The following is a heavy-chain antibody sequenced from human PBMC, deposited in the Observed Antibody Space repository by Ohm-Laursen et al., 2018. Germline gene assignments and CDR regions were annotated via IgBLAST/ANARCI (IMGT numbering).Heavy chain of an antibody. D-gene: IGHD6-19*01. J-gene: IGHJ6*02. CDR2: ISSSSSTI. CDR3: ARDQSAIAVADYYYYGMDV. Sequence: SLRLSCTASGFTFSSYSMNWVRQAPGKGLEWVSYISSSSSTIYYADSVKGRFTISRDNAKNSLYLQMNSLRAEDTAVYYCARDQSAIAVADYYYYGMDVWGQGTTATVSS. CDR1: GFTFSSYS. V-gene: IGHV3-48*01.